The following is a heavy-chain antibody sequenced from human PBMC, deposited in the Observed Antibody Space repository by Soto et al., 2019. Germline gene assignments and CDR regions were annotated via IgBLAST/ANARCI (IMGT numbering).Heavy chain of an antibody. CDR3: AXGDGSVTAGYYYYGMDV. V-gene: IGHV4-59*01. CDR1: GGSISSYY. J-gene: IGHJ6*02. D-gene: IGHD1-26*01. CDR2: IYYSGST. Sequence: SETLSLTCTVSGGSISSYYWSWIRQPPGKGLEWIAYIYYSGSTNYNPSLKSRVTISVDTSKNQFSLKLSSVTAADTAVYYCAXGDGSVTAGYYYYGMDVWGQGTTVTVSS.